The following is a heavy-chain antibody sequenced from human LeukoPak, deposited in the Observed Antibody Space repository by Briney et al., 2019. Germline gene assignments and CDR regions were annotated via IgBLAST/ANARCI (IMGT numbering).Heavy chain of an antibody. CDR3: ARHSSGLYYFHY. D-gene: IGHD6-19*01. CDR2: INHSGST. CDR1: GGSFSGYY. V-gene: IGHV4-34*01. J-gene: IGHJ4*02. Sequence: PSETLSLTCAVYGGSFSGYYWSWIRQPPGKGLEWIGEINHSGSTNYNPSLKSRVTISVDTSKNQFSLKLTSVTAADTAIYYCARHSSGLYYFHYWGQGTLVTVSS.